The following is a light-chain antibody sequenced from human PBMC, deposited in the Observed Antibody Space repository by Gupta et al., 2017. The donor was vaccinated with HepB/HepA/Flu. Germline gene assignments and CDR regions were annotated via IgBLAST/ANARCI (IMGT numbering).Light chain of an antibody. CDR1: QGISNW. V-gene: IGKV1-12*01. J-gene: IGKJ1*01. Sequence: IQMPQSPSSLSASVGDRVTITCRASQGISNWLAWYQQKPGQAPKLLSDTASTLHSGGPSRGSGSGSGTDCTLTISSMKPEDFATDYGKQANSFPPSFGQGTKVEIK. CDR3: KQANSFPPS. CDR2: TAS.